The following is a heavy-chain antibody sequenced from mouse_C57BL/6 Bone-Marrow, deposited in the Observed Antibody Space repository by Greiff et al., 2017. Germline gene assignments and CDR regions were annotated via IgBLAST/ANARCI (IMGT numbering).Heavy chain of an antibody. CDR3: ATEYPYAMDY. CDR1: GYTFTSYW. J-gene: IGHJ4*01. V-gene: IGHV1-69*01. D-gene: IGHD5-1*01. Sequence: VQLQQPGAELVMPGASVKLSCKASGYTFTSYWMHWVKQRPGPGLEWIGEIEPSDSYTNYNQKFKGKSTLTVDKSSSTAYMQLSSLTSDDSAVYYFATEYPYAMDYWGQGTSVTVSS. CDR2: IEPSDSYT.